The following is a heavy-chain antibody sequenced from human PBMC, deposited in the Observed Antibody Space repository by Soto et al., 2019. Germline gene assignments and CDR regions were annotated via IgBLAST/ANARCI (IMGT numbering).Heavy chain of an antibody. CDR3: ANSGFCSSAPCPLRDGFAI. J-gene: IGHJ3*02. D-gene: IGHD2-2*03. CDR1: GYTFTSYG. Sequence: ASVKVSCKASGYTFTSYGISWVRQAPGQGLEWMGWISAYNGNTNYAQKLQGRVTMTTDTSTSTAYMELRSLRTEDTAVYYCANSGFCSSAPCPLRDGFAIWGQGTMVTVSS. CDR2: ISAYNGNT. V-gene: IGHV1-18*01.